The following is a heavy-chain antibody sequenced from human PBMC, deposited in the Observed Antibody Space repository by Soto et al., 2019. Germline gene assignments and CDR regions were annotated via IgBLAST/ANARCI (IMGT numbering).Heavy chain of an antibody. CDR1: GGTFSSYA. J-gene: IGHJ5*02. Sequence: SVKVSCKASGGTFSSYAISWVRQAPGQGLEWMGGIIPIFGTANYAQKFQGRVTITADESTSAAYMELSSLRSEDTAVYYCARSVHGNSSPSPFRRFDPWGQGTLVTVSS. CDR2: IIPIFGTA. D-gene: IGHD1-1*01. V-gene: IGHV1-69*13. CDR3: ARSVHGNSSPSPFRRFDP.